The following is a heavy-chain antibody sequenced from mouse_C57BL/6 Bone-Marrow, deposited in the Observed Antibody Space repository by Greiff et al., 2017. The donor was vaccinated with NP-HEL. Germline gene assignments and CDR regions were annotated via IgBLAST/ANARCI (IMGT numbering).Heavy chain of an antibody. Sequence: VKLVESGPGLVAPSQSLSITCTVSGFSLTSYGVDWVRQSPGKGLEWLGVIWGVGSTNYNSALKSRLSISKDNSKSQVFLKMNSLQTDDTAMYYCASAFYDYGPFAYWGQGTLVTVSA. V-gene: IGHV2-6*01. J-gene: IGHJ3*01. CDR3: ASAFYDYGPFAY. D-gene: IGHD2-4*01. CDR1: GFSLTSYG. CDR2: IWGVGST.